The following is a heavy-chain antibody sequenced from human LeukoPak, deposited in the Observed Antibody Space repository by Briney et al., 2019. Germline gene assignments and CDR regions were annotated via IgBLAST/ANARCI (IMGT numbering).Heavy chain of an antibody. CDR1: GFTFGSHA. CDR3: GKTTVGYSSGQKPAWPVDD. Sequence: GGSLRLSCEASGFTFGSHAMYWVRQAPGKGLEWVAGIFGSGGSPHYADPVKGRFTISRDNSRNTVYLQINSLRAEDTAVYYCGKTTVGYSSGQKPAWPVDDWGQGTLVTVYS. V-gene: IGHV3-23*01. CDR2: IFGSGGSP. D-gene: IGHD5-18*01. J-gene: IGHJ4*02.